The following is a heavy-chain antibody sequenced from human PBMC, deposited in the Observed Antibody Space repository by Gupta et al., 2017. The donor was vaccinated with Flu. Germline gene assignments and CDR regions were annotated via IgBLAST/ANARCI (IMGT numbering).Heavy chain of an antibody. CDR3: AKRCGALWFYGLDA. CDR2: ISGSGGTT. Sequence: EVQLLESGGGLVKRGGSLRLSCAASGFSFSKFNVNWVRQAPGKGLEWVAGISGSGGTTNDAVSVAGRFIISRDKSKNKMDLQMTSPIDADTVIYCCAKRCGALWFYGLDACGQLTTVTVS. CDR1: GFSFSKFN. V-gene: IGHV3-23*01. D-gene: IGHD2-21*01. J-gene: IGHJ6*02.